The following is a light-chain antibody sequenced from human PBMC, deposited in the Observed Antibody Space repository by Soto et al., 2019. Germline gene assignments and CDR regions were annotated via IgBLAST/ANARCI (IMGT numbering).Light chain of an antibody. CDR2: DVS. CDR1: QSVSSD. J-gene: IGKJ4*01. CDR3: QQRDSWPLT. Sequence: EIVLTQSPATLSLSPGERATLSCRASQSVSSDLAWYQQKPGQAPRLLIHDVSDRAMGVPARFSGSGSGTDCTLTISSLEPEDFAVYYYQQRDSWPLTFGGGTKVEI. V-gene: IGKV3-11*01.